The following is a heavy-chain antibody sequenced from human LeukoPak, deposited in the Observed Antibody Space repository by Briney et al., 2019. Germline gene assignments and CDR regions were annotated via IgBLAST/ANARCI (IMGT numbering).Heavy chain of an antibody. CDR1: GSTFSSYG. Sequence: GGSLRLSCAASGSTFSSYGMHWVRQAPGKGLEWVAVISYDGSNKYYADSVKGRFTISRDNSKNTLYLQMNSLRAEDTAVYYCAKDLFGGFDYWGQGTLVTVSS. D-gene: IGHD3-16*01. CDR3: AKDLFGGFDY. CDR2: ISYDGSNK. J-gene: IGHJ4*02. V-gene: IGHV3-30*18.